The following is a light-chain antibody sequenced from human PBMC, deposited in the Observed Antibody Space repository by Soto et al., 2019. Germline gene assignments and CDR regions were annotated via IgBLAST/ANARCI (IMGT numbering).Light chain of an antibody. CDR1: QSVSSY. J-gene: IGKJ4*01. V-gene: IGKV3-11*01. Sequence: EIVLTQSPATLSVSPGERATLSCRASQSVSSYLAWYQQKPGQAPRLLIYDASNRATGIPARFSGSGSETDFTLTISSLQPEDFATYYCQQLNSYPLTFGGGTKVDIK. CDR2: DAS. CDR3: QQLNSYPLT.